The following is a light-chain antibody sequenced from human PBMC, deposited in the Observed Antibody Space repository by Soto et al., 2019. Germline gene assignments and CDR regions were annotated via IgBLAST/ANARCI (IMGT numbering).Light chain of an antibody. CDR1: QSIRTY. Sequence: DIQVTQSPSSLSASVGDRVTITCRASQSIRTYLNWYQQRPGKPPKLLIHTPSTLQSGVPSRFSGSGSGTDFTLTISSLQPEDFATYYCQQTYSTLGSFGEGTKLEIK. V-gene: IGKV1-39*01. CDR3: QQTYSTLGS. CDR2: TPS. J-gene: IGKJ2*04.